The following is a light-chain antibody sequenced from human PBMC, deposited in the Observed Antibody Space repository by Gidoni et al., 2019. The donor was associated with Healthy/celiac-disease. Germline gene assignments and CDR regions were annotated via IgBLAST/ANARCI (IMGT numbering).Light chain of an antibody. CDR2: AAS. CDR3: QQANSFPSLT. V-gene: IGKV1-12*02. J-gene: IGKJ4*01. Sequence: DIQMTQSPSSVSASGGDRVTITCRASQDISSWLAWYQQKPGKAPKLLIYAASSLQSGVPSRFSGSGLGTDFTLTISSLQPEDFATYYCQQANSFPSLTFGGGTKVEIK. CDR1: QDISSW.